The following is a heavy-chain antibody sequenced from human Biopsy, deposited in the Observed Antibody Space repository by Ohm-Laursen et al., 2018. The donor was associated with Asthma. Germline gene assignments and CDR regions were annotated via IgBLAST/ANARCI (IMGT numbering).Heavy chain of an antibody. V-gene: IGHV1-69*01. Sequence: SSVKVSCKSLGGTFNTYVIGWGRQAPGQGHEWMGEINSVFGTTTYPQKFQDRVTITADDSTSTVYMELSSLRSEDTAVYYCARKAGSCISRTCYSLDFWGQGTLVTVSS. D-gene: IGHD2-2*01. CDR2: INSVFGTT. CDR3: ARKAGSCISRTCYSLDF. CDR1: GGTFNTYV. J-gene: IGHJ4*02.